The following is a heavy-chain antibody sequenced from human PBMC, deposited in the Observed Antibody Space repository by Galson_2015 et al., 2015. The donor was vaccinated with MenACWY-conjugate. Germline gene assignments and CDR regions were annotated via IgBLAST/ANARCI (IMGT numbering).Heavy chain of an antibody. J-gene: IGHJ6*02. V-gene: IGHV3-23*01. CDR2: ISGSGGST. CDR1: RVTFNCYA. Sequence: SLRIGCEASRVTFNCYAMSWVRQDPVKGLERVSGISGSGGSTYYAESWNGRFTIPRVNFKNQRDLQMNSLRAEDTAVYYCAKDLETTPFYYSGMDVWGLGTTVTVSS. D-gene: IGHD1-1*01. CDR3: AKDLETTPFYYSGMDV.